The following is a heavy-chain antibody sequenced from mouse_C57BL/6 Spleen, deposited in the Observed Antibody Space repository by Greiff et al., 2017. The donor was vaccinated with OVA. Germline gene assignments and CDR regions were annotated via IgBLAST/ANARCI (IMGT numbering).Heavy chain of an antibody. CDR2: IYPGSGST. Sequence: QVQLQQPGAELVTPGASVKMSCKASGYTFTSYWITWVKQRPGQGLEWIGDIYPGSGSTNYNEKFKSKATLTVDSSSSTAYMQLSRLSSEDSAVYYCEKWEDYDEGLAYWGQGTLVTVSA. CDR1: GYTFTSYW. V-gene: IGHV1-55*01. CDR3: EKWEDYDEGLAY. J-gene: IGHJ3*01. D-gene: IGHD2-4*01.